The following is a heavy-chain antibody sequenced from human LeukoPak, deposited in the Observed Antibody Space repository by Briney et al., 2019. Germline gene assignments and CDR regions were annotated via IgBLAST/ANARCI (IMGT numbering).Heavy chain of an antibody. V-gene: IGHV3-53*01. Sequence: GGSLRLSCAASGFTVSSNYMSWVRQAPGKGLEWVSVIYSGGSTYYADSVKGRFTISRDNSKNTLYLQMNSLRAEDTAVYYCARASYYDSSGYPTFDYWGQGTLVTVSS. CDR1: GFTVSSNY. CDR2: IYSGGST. J-gene: IGHJ4*02. D-gene: IGHD3-22*01. CDR3: ARASYYDSSGYPTFDY.